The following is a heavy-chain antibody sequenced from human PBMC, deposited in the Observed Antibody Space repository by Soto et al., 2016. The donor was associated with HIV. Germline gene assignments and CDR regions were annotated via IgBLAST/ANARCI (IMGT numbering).Heavy chain of an antibody. J-gene: IGHJ6*03. D-gene: IGHD5-18*01. Sequence: QVQLQESGPGLVKPSQTLSLTCTVSGDSISSGSYYWSWIRQPAGKGLEWIGRIHSSGTTDYNPSLKSRVTFSLDTSNNKFSLRLSSVTAADTAVYYCARAGKETAVVYYYMDVWGRRDHGHRLL. V-gene: IGHV4-61*02. CDR3: ARAGKETAVVYYYMDV. CDR2: IHSSGTT. CDR1: GDSISSGSYY.